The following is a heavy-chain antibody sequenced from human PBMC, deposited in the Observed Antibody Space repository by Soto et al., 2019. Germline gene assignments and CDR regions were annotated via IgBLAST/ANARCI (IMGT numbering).Heavy chain of an antibody. CDR3: ASTLRHCISTTCPDYYYYGMDV. J-gene: IGHJ6*02. V-gene: IGHV3-74*01. Sequence: PGGSLRLSCAASGLTFRSYWMYWVRQAPGKGLVWVSHIKTDGSSTTYADSVKGRFTISRDNAKNTLYLQMNSLRAEDTAVYYCASTLRHCISTTCPDYYYYGMDVWGQGTTVTVSS. D-gene: IGHD2-2*01. CDR1: GLTFRSYW. CDR2: IKTDGSST.